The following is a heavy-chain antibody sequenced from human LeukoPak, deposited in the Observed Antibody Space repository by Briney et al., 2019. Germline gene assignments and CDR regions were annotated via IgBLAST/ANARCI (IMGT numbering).Heavy chain of an antibody. CDR1: GFTSSSYA. J-gene: IGHJ4*02. D-gene: IGHD2-2*01. CDR2: VSGSGDRM. CDR3: AKDQALSLSSSRALDY. Sequence: GGSLRLSCAASGFTSSSYALNWVRQAPGKGLEWVATVSGSGDRMYHADSVKGRFTISRDNSKNTLYLQMNSLRAEDTALYYCAKDQALSLSSSRALDYWGQGTLVTVSS. V-gene: IGHV3-23*01.